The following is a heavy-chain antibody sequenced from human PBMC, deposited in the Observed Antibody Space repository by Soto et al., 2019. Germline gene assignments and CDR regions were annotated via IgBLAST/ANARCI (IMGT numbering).Heavy chain of an antibody. V-gene: IGHV1-8*01. CDR2: MNPNNGNT. CDR3: ARDYYGSGSYYNF. CDR1: GYTFTNYD. J-gene: IGHJ4*02. D-gene: IGHD3-10*01. Sequence: ASVKVSCKASGYTFTNYDINWVRQATGQGLEWMGWMNPNNGNTGYAQKFQGRVTLTRDTSISTAYMELSSLRSDDTARYYCARDYYGSGSYYNFWGQGTQVTVSS.